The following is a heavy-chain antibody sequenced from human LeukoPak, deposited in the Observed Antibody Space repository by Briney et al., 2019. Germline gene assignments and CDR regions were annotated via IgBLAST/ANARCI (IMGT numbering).Heavy chain of an antibody. CDR2: IYPGDSDT. J-gene: IGHJ4*02. Sequence: GESLKISCTGSGYTFTNYWIGWVRQMPVKGLEFMGIIYPGDSDTRYSPSFQGQVTISVDKSINTAYLQWSRLKASDSAMYYCARAGYSNRWGGVDYWGQGTLVAVSS. V-gene: IGHV5-51*01. CDR1: GYTFTNYW. D-gene: IGHD2/OR15-2a*01. CDR3: ARAGYSNRWGGVDY.